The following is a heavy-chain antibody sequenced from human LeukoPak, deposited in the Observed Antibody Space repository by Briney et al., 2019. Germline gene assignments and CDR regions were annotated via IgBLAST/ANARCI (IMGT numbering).Heavy chain of an antibody. D-gene: IGHD3-10*01. Sequence: GGSLRLSCAASGFTFSSYWMSWVRQAPGKWLEWVANIKQDGSEKYYVDSAKGRFTISRDNAKNSLYLQMNSLRAEDTAVYYCARDYVSGSFGPWGQGTLVTVSS. CDR2: IKQDGSEK. CDR1: GFTFSSYW. V-gene: IGHV3-7*01. J-gene: IGHJ5*02. CDR3: ARDYVSGSFGP.